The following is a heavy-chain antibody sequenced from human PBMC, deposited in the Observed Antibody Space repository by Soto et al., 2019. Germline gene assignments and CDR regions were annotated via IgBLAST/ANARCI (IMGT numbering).Heavy chain of an antibody. CDR1: GGSISSYY. D-gene: IGHD3-3*01. J-gene: IGHJ6*02. V-gene: IGHV4-4*07. CDR3: ARDHDFLSGPKGHNYGMDV. Sequence: QVQLQESGPGLVKPSETLSLTCTVSGGSISSYYWSWIRQPAGKGLEGIGRIYTSGSTNYSPSLKSRVTMSVDTSKNQFSLKRSSVTAADTAVYYCARDHDFLSGPKGHNYGMDVWGQGTTVTVSS. CDR2: IYTSGST.